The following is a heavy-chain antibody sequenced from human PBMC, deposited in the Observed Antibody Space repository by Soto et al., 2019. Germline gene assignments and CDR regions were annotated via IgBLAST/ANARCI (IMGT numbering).Heavy chain of an antibody. J-gene: IGHJ5*02. CDR3: ARLKVTMIRGVIIWLDP. CDR1: GVAIRSDY. Sequence: PSETLSLTCDVSGVAIRSDYWGWIRQPAGKGLEWIGHIDSRGITKYSPSLKSRVTVSVDTSTNQISLKLTSVTAADTAVYYCARLKVTMIRGVIIWLDPWGQGIPVTVSS. CDR2: IDSRGIT. D-gene: IGHD3-10*01. V-gene: IGHV4-4*07.